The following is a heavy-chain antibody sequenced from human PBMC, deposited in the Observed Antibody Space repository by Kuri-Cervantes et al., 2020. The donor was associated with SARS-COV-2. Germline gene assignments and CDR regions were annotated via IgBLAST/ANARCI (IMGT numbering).Heavy chain of an antibody. Sequence: GGSLRLSCAASGFTFSSYDMHWVRQATGKGLEWVSAIGTAGDTYYPGSVKGRFTISRENAKNSLYLQMNSLRAGDTAVYYCARGGSGSYPSPYYFDYWGQGTLVTVSS. CDR3: ARGGSGSYPSPYYFDY. CDR2: IGTAGDT. D-gene: IGHD1-26*01. J-gene: IGHJ4*02. CDR1: GFTFSSYD. V-gene: IGHV3-13*01.